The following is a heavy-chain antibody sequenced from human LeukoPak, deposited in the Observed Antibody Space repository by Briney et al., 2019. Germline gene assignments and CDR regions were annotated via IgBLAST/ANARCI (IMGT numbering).Heavy chain of an antibody. Sequence: PGGSLRLSCAASGFTFSSYAMSWVRQAPGKGLEWVSAISGSGGSTYYADSVKGRFTISRDNSKNTLYLQMNSLRAEDTAVYYCAREGVDIVATISLYFDYWGQGTLVTVSS. V-gene: IGHV3-23*01. CDR3: AREGVDIVATISLYFDY. CDR1: GFTFSSYA. D-gene: IGHD5-12*01. J-gene: IGHJ4*02. CDR2: ISGSGGST.